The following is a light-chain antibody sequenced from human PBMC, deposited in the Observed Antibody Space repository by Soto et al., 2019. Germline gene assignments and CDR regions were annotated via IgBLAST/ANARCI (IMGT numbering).Light chain of an antibody. CDR1: QSISSW. J-gene: IGKJ1*01. Sequence: DIQMTQSPSTLSTSVGDRVTITCRASQSISSWLAWYQQRPGKAPNLLIYKASTLETGVPSRFSGSESGTEFTLTISSPHPDDFATYYCQQYHSYPWTFGQGTKVEIK. CDR2: KAS. V-gene: IGKV1-5*03. CDR3: QQYHSYPWT.